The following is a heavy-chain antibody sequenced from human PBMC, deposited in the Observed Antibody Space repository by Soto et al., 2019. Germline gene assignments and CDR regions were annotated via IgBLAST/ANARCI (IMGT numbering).Heavy chain of an antibody. CDR2: IKQDGSEK. CDR3: ARAGWRVAGDYYYYMDV. V-gene: IGHV3-7*01. Sequence: PGGSLRLSCAASGFTFSSYWMSWVRQAPGKGLEWVANIKQDGSEKYYVDSVKGRFTISRDNAKNSLYLQMNSLRAEDTAVYYCARAGWRVAGDYYYYMDVWGKGTTVTVSS. CDR1: GFTFSSYW. D-gene: IGHD6-19*01. J-gene: IGHJ6*03.